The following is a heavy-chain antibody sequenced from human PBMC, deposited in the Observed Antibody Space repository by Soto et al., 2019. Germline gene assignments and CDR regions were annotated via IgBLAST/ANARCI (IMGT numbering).Heavy chain of an antibody. Sequence: SETLSLTCTVSGGSISSSNHYWGWIRQPPGKGLEWIGSIYYSESTYYNPSLKSRVTISVDTSKNQFSLKLSSVTAADTGVYYCARPAVTVTTRYYYYMDVWGKGTTVTVSS. J-gene: IGHJ6*03. V-gene: IGHV4-39*01. CDR2: IYYSEST. CDR1: GGSISSSNHY. D-gene: IGHD4-17*01. CDR3: ARPAVTVTTRYYYYMDV.